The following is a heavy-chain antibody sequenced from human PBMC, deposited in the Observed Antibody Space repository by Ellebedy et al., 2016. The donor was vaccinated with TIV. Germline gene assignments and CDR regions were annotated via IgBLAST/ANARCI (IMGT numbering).Heavy chain of an antibody. CDR3: ARARGGSGSHNPPNYYYGMDV. CDR1: GGSISNYY. CDR2: IYYSGST. D-gene: IGHD3-10*01. V-gene: IGHV4-59*01. Sequence: SETLSLTXTVSGGSISNYYWSWIRQPPGKGLEWIGYIYYSGSTNYNPSLKSRVTISVDTSKNQFSLKLSSVTAADTAVYYCARARGGSGSHNPPNYYYGMDVWGQGTTVTVSS. J-gene: IGHJ6*02.